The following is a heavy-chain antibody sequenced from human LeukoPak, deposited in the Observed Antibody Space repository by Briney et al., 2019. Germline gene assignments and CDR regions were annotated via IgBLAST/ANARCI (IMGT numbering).Heavy chain of an antibody. Sequence: PGGSLRLSCAASGFTFSRFAMSWVRQAPGQGLEWVSAISGSGGSTYYADSVTGRFTISRDNSKHTLYLQMNSLKAGDTAVDYCAKETKKGKSWIQLWTYFDYWGQGTLVTVSS. J-gene: IGHJ4*02. CDR3: AKETKKGKSWIQLWTYFDY. CDR2: ISGSGGST. CDR1: GFTFSRFA. D-gene: IGHD5-18*01. V-gene: IGHV3-23*01.